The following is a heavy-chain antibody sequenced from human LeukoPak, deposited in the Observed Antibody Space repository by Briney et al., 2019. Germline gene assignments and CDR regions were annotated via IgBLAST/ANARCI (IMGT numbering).Heavy chain of an antibody. CDR1: GFTFSSYW. V-gene: IGHV3-33*08. D-gene: IGHD6-6*01. J-gene: IGHJ4*02. Sequence: GGSLRLSCAASGFTFSSYWMHWVRQAPGKGLEWVANILNDGSNKYYSDSVKGRFTISRDTSKNTLYLQMNGLRAEDTAVYYCARSYGGSSSGVGDHFDYWGQGTLVTVSS. CDR2: ILNDGSNK. CDR3: ARSYGGSSSGVGDHFDY.